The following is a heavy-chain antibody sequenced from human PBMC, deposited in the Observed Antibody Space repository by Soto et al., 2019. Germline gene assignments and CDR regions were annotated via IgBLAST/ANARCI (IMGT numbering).Heavy chain of an antibody. CDR2: ISSNGGST. J-gene: IGHJ6*02. Sequence: EVQLVESGGGLVQPGGSLRLSCAASGFTFSSYAMHWVRQAPGKGLEYVSAISSNGGSTYYANSVEGRFTISRDNSKNTLYLQMGSLRAEDMAVYYCARGSAGSVYGMDGWGQGTTVTVSS. V-gene: IGHV3-64*01. D-gene: IGHD2-15*01. CDR1: GFTFSSYA. CDR3: ARGSAGSVYGMDG.